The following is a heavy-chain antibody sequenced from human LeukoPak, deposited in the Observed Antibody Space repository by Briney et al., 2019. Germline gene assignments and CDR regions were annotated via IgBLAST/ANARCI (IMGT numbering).Heavy chain of an antibody. Sequence: GGSLRLSCAASGVTFSDYYMSWIRQAPGKGLEWVSYISSSGSTIYYADSVKGRFTISRDNAKNSLYLQMNSLRAEDTAVYYCARDPPIRYFDWPRSGGGNFDYWGQGTLVTVSS. V-gene: IGHV3-11*01. CDR2: ISSSGSTI. CDR3: ARDPPIRYFDWPRSGGGNFDY. J-gene: IGHJ4*02. CDR1: GVTFSDYY. D-gene: IGHD3-9*01.